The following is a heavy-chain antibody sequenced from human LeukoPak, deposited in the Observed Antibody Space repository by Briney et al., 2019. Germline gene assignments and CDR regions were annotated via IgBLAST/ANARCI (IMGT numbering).Heavy chain of an antibody. Sequence: SETLSLTYAVFGGSFNDYYWSWIRQPPGKGLEWIGEVNHSGTTNYNPSLKSRVTISVDTSKNQFSLNLNSVTAADTAVYYCATPDVWGQGTTVTVSS. CDR1: GGSFNDYY. V-gene: IGHV4-34*01. CDR3: ATPDV. J-gene: IGHJ6*02. CDR2: VNHSGTT.